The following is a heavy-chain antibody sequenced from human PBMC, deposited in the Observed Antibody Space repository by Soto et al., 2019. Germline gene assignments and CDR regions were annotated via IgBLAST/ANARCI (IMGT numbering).Heavy chain of an antibody. D-gene: IGHD3-16*02. J-gene: IGHJ6*02. CDR1: VRSFSGYY. Sequence: SETLSLTCAVYVRSFSGYYWSWIRQPPGKGLEWIGEINHSGSTNYNPSLKSRVTISVDASKNQFSLKLSSVTAADTAVYYCARVILWDDYVWGSYRYMFYYGMDVWGQGTTVTVSS. V-gene: IGHV4-34*01. CDR2: INHSGST. CDR3: ARVILWDDYVWGSYRYMFYYGMDV.